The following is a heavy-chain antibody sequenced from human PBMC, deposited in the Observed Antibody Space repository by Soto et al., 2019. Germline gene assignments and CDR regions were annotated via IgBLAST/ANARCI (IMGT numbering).Heavy chain of an antibody. CDR2: ISYDENNK. Sequence: QVQLVESGGGVVQPGRSLRLSCAASGFTFSSYGMHWVRQAPGKGLEWVAVISYDENNKYYADSVKGRFTISRDNSKNALHLQINNLRAEDTSVYYCPKGGQQLVRWPTVYWGQGTLVTVS. CDR1: GFTFSSYG. J-gene: IGHJ4*02. D-gene: IGHD6-13*01. CDR3: PKGGQQLVRWPTVY. V-gene: IGHV3-30*18.